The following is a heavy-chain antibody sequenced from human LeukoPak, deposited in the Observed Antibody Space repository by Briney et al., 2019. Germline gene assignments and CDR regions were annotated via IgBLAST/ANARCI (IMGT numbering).Heavy chain of an antibody. J-gene: IGHJ4*02. V-gene: IGHV3-23*01. D-gene: IGHD1-26*01. CDR3: AKDVGKWESLHFFDY. CDR2: ISGSGAST. Sequence: GGSLRLSCVASGLTVSNHWMSWVRQAPGKGLEWISGISGSGASTYYPDSVTGRFTISRDNSRNTLYLQMNSLRGDDTAVYYCAKDVGKWESLHFFDYWGQGTLVTVSS. CDR1: GLTVSNHW.